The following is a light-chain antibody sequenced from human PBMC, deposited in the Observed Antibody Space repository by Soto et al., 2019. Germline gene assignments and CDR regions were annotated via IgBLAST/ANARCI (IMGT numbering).Light chain of an antibody. V-gene: IGKV3-15*01. CDR3: QQYDNWPPRT. Sequence: EIVMTQSPATLSVSPGERATLSCRASQSVSTNLAWYQQKPGQAPRLLIYSASTRATGIPARFGGSGSGTEFTLTISSLQSEDFALYYCQQYDNWPPRTFGPGTKVDVK. CDR1: QSVSTN. J-gene: IGKJ3*01. CDR2: SAS.